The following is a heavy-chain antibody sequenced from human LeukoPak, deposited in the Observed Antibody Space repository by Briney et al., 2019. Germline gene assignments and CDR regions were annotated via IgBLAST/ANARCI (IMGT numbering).Heavy chain of an antibody. D-gene: IGHD6-13*01. CDR2: IIPIFGTA. J-gene: IGHJ4*02. Sequence: SVKVSCKASGGTFSSYAISWVRQAPGQGLEWMGGIIPIFGTANYAQKFQGRVTITADKSTSTAYMGLSSLRSEDTAVYYCARDTYSSSWRYFDYWGQGTLVTVSS. CDR1: GGTFSSYA. CDR3: ARDTYSSSWRYFDY. V-gene: IGHV1-69*06.